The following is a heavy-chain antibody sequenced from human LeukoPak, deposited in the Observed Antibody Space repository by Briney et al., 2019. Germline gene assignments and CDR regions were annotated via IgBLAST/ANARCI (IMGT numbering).Heavy chain of an antibody. V-gene: IGHV4-39*01. CDR1: GGSIISSPYY. J-gene: IGHJ3*02. Sequence: SETLSLTCTVSGGSIISSPYYWVLIRQSPGKGLEWIGTIYHTGKTYYNPSLNSRVTMSLDTSKNQFSLKLLAMTAADTAMYYCVKTRTGGGAFDIWGQGTPVTVSS. CDR3: VKTRTGGGAFDI. CDR2: IYHTGKT. D-gene: IGHD7-27*01.